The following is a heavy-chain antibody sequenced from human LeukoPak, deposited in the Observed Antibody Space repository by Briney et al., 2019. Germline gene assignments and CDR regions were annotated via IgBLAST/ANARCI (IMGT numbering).Heavy chain of an antibody. CDR2: ISYDGSNK. D-gene: IGHD3-10*01. V-gene: IGHV3-30-3*01. J-gene: IGHJ5*02. Sequence: PGGSLRLSCAASGFTFSNYVIHWVRQAPGQGLEWVAVISYDGSNKYYADSVKGRFTISRDNSKNTLYLQMNSLRAEDTAVYYCAKGPRLLWFGETWGQGTLVTVSS. CDR1: GFTFSNYV. CDR3: AKGPRLLWFGET.